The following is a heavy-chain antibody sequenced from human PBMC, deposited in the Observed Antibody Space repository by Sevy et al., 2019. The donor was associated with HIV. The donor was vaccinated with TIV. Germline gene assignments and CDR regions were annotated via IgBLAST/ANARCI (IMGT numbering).Heavy chain of an antibody. V-gene: IGHV4-39*01. CDR1: GGSISSGTYY. D-gene: IGHD2-21*02. Sequence: SETLSLTCTVSGGSISSGTYYWGWIRQPPGKGLGWIGNIYYGGTSYYNPSLKSRVTISVDTSKNQFSLNLRSVTAADTAVFYCARGGGNSEWGYYFDFWGQGTLVTVSS. CDR2: IYYGGTS. CDR3: ARGGGNSEWGYYFDF. J-gene: IGHJ4*02.